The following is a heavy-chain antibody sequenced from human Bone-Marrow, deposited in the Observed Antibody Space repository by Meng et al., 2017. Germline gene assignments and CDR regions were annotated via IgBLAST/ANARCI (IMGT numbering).Heavy chain of an antibody. CDR3: ARALPYGDLTWRYYYYGMDV. CDR1: GYTFTSYY. J-gene: IGHJ6*02. Sequence: ASVKVSCKASGYTFTSYYMHWVRQAPGQGLEWMGIINPSGGSTSCAQKFQGRVTMTRDTSTSTVYMELSSLRSEDTAVYYCARALPYGDLTWRYYYYGMDVWGQGTTVTVSS. CDR2: INPSGGST. D-gene: IGHD4-17*01. V-gene: IGHV1-46*01.